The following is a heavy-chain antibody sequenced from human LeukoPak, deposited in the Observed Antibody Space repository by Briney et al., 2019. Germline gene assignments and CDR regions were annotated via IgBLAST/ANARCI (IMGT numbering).Heavy chain of an antibody. D-gene: IGHD3-9*01. CDR3: ARDRLGRYFDWLRGGYFDY. Sequence: PGGSLRLSCAASGFTFSSYWMSWVRQAPGKGLEWVANIKQDGSEKYYVDSVKGRFPISRDNAKNSLYLQMNSLRAEDTAVYYCARDRLGRYFDWLRGGYFDYWGQGTLVTVSS. J-gene: IGHJ4*02. V-gene: IGHV3-7*01. CDR1: GFTFSSYW. CDR2: IKQDGSEK.